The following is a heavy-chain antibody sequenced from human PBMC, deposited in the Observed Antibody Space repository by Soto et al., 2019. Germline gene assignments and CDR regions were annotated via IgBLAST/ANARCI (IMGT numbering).Heavy chain of an antibody. Sequence: QVQLVQSGAEVKKPGSSVKVSCKTSGGTFSTYSIVWVRQAPGEGLEWMGGIIPIFCTANYAQKFQDRVTITADKSTNTAFMELSRLKSEATAMYYCASSSGNNYGVGTNYYFDYWGQGTLVTVSS. J-gene: IGHJ4*02. CDR3: ASSSGNNYGVGTNYYFDY. CDR1: GGTFSTYS. D-gene: IGHD1-26*01. CDR2: IIPIFCTA. V-gene: IGHV1-69*06.